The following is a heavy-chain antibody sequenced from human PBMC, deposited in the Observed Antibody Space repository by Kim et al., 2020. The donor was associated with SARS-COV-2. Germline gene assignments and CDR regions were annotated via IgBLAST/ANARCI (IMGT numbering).Heavy chain of an antibody. CDR2: INHSGST. CDR3: ARVKRSFAAAGRGYYYGMDV. Sequence: SETLSLTCAVYGGSFSGYYWSWIRQPPGKGLEWIGEINHSGSTNYNPSLKSRVTISVDTSKNQFSLKLSSVTAADTAVYYCARVKRSFAAAGRGYYYGMDVWGQGATVTVSS. D-gene: IGHD6-13*01. J-gene: IGHJ6*02. CDR1: GGSFSGYY. V-gene: IGHV4-34*01.